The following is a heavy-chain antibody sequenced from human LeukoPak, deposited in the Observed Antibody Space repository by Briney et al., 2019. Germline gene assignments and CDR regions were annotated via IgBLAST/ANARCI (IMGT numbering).Heavy chain of an antibody. CDR2: ISYDGSNK. CDR3: ARGTGDSSGYYYFDY. CDR1: GFTFSSYA. V-gene: IGHV3-30*04. J-gene: IGHJ4*02. Sequence: GGSLRLSCAASGFTFSSYAMHWVRQAPGKGLEWVAVISYDGSNKYYADSVKGRFTISRDNAKNSLYLQMNSLRAEDTALYHCARGTGDSSGYYYFDYWGQGTLVTVSS. D-gene: IGHD3-22*01.